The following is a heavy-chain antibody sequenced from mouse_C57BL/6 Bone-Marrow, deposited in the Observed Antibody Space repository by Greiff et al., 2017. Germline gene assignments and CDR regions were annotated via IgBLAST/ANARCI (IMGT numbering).Heavy chain of an antibody. CDR1: GYAFTTYL. CDR2: FHPGNGGT. D-gene: IGHD2-12*01. V-gene: IGHV1-54*01. J-gene: IGHJ1*03. Sequence: QVQLQQSGAELVRPGTSVKVSCKASGYAFTTYLIEWVKQRPGQGLEWIGEFHPGNGGTNYNEKFKGKATLTADKSSSTAYMQLSSLTSEDSAVYCCAICTYDWYFDDWGTGTTVTVSS. CDR3: AICTYDWYFDD.